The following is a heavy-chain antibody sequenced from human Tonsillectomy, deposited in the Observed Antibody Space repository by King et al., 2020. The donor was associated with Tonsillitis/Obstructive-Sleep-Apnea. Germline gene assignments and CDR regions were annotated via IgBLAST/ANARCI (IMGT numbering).Heavy chain of an antibody. CDR2: IFWNDNK. V-gene: IGHV2-5*01. D-gene: IGHD4-17*01. J-gene: IGHJ4*02. CDR3: AHRKNGDYDY. CDR1: GFSLCTSGVG. Sequence: TLKESGPTLVKPTPTLTLTCSFSGFSLCTSGVGVVWSRQPPGKALYWLALIFWNDNKLYIPSLKSRLTITKDTSKNQVVLTVTNMDPVDTATYYCAHRKNGDYDYWGQGTLVTVSS.